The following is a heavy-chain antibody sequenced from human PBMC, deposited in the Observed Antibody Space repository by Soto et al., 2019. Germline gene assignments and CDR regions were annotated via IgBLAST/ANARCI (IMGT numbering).Heavy chain of an antibody. CDR2: ISYDGSLQ. J-gene: IGHJ4*02. CDR1: GFAFCSYG. CDR3: VSDRGYGHAFVPYS. Sequence: QAQLVESGGGVVQPGRSLRLSCAASGFAFCSYGMHWVRQAPGTGLEWVAVISYDGSLQHYADSVKGRFTISRDNSKNMVLLQMSSLRAEDTAVYYCVSDRGYGHAFVPYSWGPGTLVSVSS. V-gene: IGHV3-30*03. D-gene: IGHD5-18*01.